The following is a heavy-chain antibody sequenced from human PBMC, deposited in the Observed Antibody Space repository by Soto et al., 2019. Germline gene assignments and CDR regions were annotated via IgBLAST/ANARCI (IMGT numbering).Heavy chain of an antibody. CDR3: ARVVPGAEAWFGP. J-gene: IGHJ5*02. V-gene: IGHV1-18*01. CDR2: ISLYSDGT. D-gene: IGHD2-2*01. Sequence: ASVEVSCQTSFYTFANCGLTCVRQAPGQPLEWLGWISLYSDGTNYAQKFQGRVSMTTDTSTTTAYMELRSLRSDDTAVYYCARVVPGAEAWFGPWGQGTLVTGSS. CDR1: FYTFANCG.